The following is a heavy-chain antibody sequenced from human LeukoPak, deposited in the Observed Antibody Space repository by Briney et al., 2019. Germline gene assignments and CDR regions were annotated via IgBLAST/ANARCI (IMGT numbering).Heavy chain of an antibody. D-gene: IGHD3-22*01. J-gene: IGHJ2*01. Sequence: PGGSLRLSCAASGFTFSSYAMSWVRQAPGEGLEWVSAISGSGGSTYYADSVKGRFTISRDNSKNTLYLQMNSLRAEDTAVYYCAKVPGYYYDSSGYNWYFDLWGRGTLVTVSS. CDR1: GFTFSSYA. CDR3: AKVPGYYYDSSGYNWYFDL. CDR2: ISGSGGST. V-gene: IGHV3-23*01.